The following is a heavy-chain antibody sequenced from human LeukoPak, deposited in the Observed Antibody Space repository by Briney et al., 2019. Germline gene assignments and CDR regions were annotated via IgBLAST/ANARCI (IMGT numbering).Heavy chain of an antibody. CDR1: GFTFSSYA. V-gene: IGHV3-23*01. CDR2: ISGSGGST. D-gene: IGHD3-10*01. Sequence: QPGGSLRLSCAASGFTFSSYAMSWVRQAPGKGLEWVSAISGSGGSTYYADSVKGRFTISRDNSKNTLYLQMNSLRAEDTAVYYCARDHRGSGSRYYYYYMDVWGKGTTVTISS. CDR3: ARDHRGSGSRYYYYYMDV. J-gene: IGHJ6*03.